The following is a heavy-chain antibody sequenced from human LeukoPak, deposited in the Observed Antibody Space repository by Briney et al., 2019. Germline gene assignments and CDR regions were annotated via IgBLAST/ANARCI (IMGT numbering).Heavy chain of an antibody. Sequence: GGSLRLSCAASGFTFSSYGMHWVRQAPGKGLEWVAVISYDGSNKYYADSVKGRFTISRDNSKNTLYLQMNSLRAEDTAAYYCANLPIRGSGSYYTDYWGQGTLVTVSS. D-gene: IGHD3-10*01. V-gene: IGHV3-30*18. CDR1: GFTFSSYG. CDR3: ANLPIRGSGSYYTDY. J-gene: IGHJ4*02. CDR2: ISYDGSNK.